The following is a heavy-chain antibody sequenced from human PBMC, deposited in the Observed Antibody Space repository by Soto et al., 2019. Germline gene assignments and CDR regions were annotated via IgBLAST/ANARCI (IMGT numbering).Heavy chain of an antibody. J-gene: IGHJ4*02. D-gene: IGHD3-16*01. CDR1: GFTFSNYA. CDR3: AKDRLAGGFDY. V-gene: IGHV3-23*01. Sequence: PGGSLRLSCAASGFTFSNYAMSWVRQAPGKGLEWVSLVSATAGTTYYTDSVKVRFTISRDNSRNTVYLQMNSLRADDTAVYYCAKDRLAGGFDYWGQGTVATVS. CDR2: VSATAGTT.